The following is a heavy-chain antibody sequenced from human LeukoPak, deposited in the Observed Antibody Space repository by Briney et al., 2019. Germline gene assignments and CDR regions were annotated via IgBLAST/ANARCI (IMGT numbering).Heavy chain of an antibody. D-gene: IGHD3-22*01. V-gene: IGHV4-61*02. J-gene: IGHJ4*02. CDR1: GGSISSGSYY. Sequence: KPSQTLSLTCTVSGGSISSGSYYWSWIRQPAGKGLEWIGRIYTSGSTNYNPSLKSRVTMSVDTSKNQFSLKLSSVTAADTAVYYCARERHGGDDSSGYYTTVDFDYWGQGTLVTVSS. CDR2: IYTSGST. CDR3: ARERHGGDDSSGYYTTVDFDY.